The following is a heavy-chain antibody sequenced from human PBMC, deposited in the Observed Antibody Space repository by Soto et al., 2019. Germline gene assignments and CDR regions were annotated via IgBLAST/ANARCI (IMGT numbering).Heavy chain of an antibody. V-gene: IGHV2-5*02. CDR3: AHILPYYLGDYFDF. D-gene: IGHD3-10*01. J-gene: IGHJ4*01. CDR1: GFSFSTSGVG. CDR2: IYWDDDK. Sequence: QITLKESGPTLVKPTQTLTLTCTFSGFSFSTSGVGVGWIRQPPGKALEWLALIYWDDDKRYSPSLKRRLTITKDTAKNHVVLTMTNMDPVDTATYYCAHILPYYLGDYFDFWGHGTLVTVSS.